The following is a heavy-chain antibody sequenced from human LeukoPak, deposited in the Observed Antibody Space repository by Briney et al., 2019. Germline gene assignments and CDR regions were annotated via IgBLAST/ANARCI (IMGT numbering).Heavy chain of an antibody. Sequence: GGSLRLSCAASGFTFSDYYMSWIRQAPGKGLEWVSYISSSGSTIYYADSVKGRFTISRGNAKNSLYLQMNSLRAEDTAVYYCARETGIDDYDFWSGYDYWGQGTLVTVSS. V-gene: IGHV3-11*04. J-gene: IGHJ4*02. CDR1: GFTFSDYY. D-gene: IGHD3-3*01. CDR2: ISSSGSTI. CDR3: ARETGIDDYDFWSGYDY.